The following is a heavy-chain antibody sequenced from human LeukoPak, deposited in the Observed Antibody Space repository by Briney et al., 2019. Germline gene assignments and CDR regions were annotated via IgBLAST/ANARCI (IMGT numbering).Heavy chain of an antibody. CDR2: IKQDGSVK. CDR3: ATSTEAAGSD. J-gene: IGHJ4*02. CDR1: GFTFSKFW. V-gene: IGHV3-7*03. Sequence: PGGSLRLSCAASGFTFSKFWMSWVRQAPGKGLKWVANIKQDGSVKYYVDSVKGRFTISRDNAENSLCLQMNSLRVEDTAVYYCATSTEAAGSDWGQGTLVTVSS. D-gene: IGHD6-13*01.